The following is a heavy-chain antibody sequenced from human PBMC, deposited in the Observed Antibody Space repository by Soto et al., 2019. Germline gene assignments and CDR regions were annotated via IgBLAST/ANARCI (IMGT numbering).Heavy chain of an antibody. Sequence: QVQLVESGGGVVQAGRSLGLSCAASGFTFSSYGVHWVRQAPGKGLEWVAVISYDGSNKYYAVSVKGRFTISRDNSKNTLYLQMNSLRVEETAVYYCAKDPGGHIDYWGQGTLVTVSS. CDR2: ISYDGSNK. D-gene: IGHD2-8*02. CDR1: GFTFSSYG. V-gene: IGHV3-30*18. CDR3: AKDPGGHIDY. J-gene: IGHJ4*02.